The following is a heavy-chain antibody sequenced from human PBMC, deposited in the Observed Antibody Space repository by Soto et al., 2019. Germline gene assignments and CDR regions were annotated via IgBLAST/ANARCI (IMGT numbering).Heavy chain of an antibody. CDR2: ISKDGLDR. CDR1: GFTFSDFG. Sequence: GGSLRLSCVVSGFTFSDFGMHWVRQSPGEGLAWVASISKDGLDRYYSESVKGRFTISRDDSKNTVFLQMNSLKVEDTAAYFCASPREGQWLVFDHWGQRTLVTSPQ. CDR3: ASPREGQWLVFDH. J-gene: IGHJ4*02. V-gene: IGHV3-30*19. D-gene: IGHD6-19*01.